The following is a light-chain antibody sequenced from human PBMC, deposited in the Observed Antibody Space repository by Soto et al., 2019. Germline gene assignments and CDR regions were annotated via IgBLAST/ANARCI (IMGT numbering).Light chain of an antibody. V-gene: IGLV8-61*01. CDR1: SGSVSASNH. CDR2: NTN. J-gene: IGLJ3*02. CDR3: VLYMGSGIWV. Sequence: QTVGTQEASVSVSPGTTVTSTCGLSSGSVSASNHPSWYQQTPGQAPRTLIYNTNTRSSGVPDRFSGSILGNKAALTITGAQADDESDYYCVLYMGSGIWVFGGATKLTVL.